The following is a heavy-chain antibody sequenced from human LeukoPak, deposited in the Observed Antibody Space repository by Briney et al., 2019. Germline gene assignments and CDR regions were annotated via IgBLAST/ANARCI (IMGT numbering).Heavy chain of an antibody. D-gene: IGHD5-12*01. CDR3: AKDILRYSGCRCFDY. CDR1: GFTFDDYA. J-gene: IGHJ4*02. V-gene: IGHV3-9*01. CDR2: ISWNSGSI. Sequence: PGGSLRLSCAASGFTFDDYAMHWVRQAPGEGLEWVSGISWNSGSIGYADSVKGRFTISRDNAKNSLYLQMNSLRAEDTALYYCAKDILRYSGCRCFDYWGQGTLVTVSS.